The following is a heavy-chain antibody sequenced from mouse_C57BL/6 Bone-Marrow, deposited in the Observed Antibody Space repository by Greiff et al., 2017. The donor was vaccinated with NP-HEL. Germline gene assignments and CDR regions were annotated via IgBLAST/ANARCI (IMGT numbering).Heavy chain of an antibody. D-gene: IGHD2-5*01. J-gene: IGHJ3*01. V-gene: IGHV2-5*01. CDR3: AKGGAYYSNRFAY. CDR2: IWRGGST. CDR1: GFSLTSYG. Sequence: QVQLQQSGPGLVQPSQSLSITCTVSGFSLTSYGVHWVRQSPGKGLEWLGVIWRGGSTDYNAAFMSRLSITKDNSKSQVFFKMNSLQADDTAIYYCAKGGAYYSNRFAYWGQGTLVTVSA.